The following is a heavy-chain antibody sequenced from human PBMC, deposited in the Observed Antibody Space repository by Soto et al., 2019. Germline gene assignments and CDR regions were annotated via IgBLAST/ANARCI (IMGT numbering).Heavy chain of an antibody. CDR1: GGSFSSYT. CDR3: ARDRYEGDYGDYFDY. CDR2: IIPILGIA. Sequence: SVKVSCKASGGSFSSYTISLVRQAPGQGLEWMGRIIPILGIANYAQKFQGRVTITADKSTSTAYMELSSLRSEDTAVYYCARDRYEGDYGDYFDYWGQGTLVTVSS. V-gene: IGHV1-69*04. D-gene: IGHD4-17*01. J-gene: IGHJ4*02.